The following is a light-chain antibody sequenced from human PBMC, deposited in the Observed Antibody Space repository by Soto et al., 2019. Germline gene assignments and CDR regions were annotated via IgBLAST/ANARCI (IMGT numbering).Light chain of an antibody. V-gene: IGKV3-20*01. CDR3: QQYSDRRQFT. CDR1: QSISSSY. Sequence: EVVLTQSPGTLSLSPGERATLSCKASQSISSSYLAWYQQKPGQAPRLLVYGASTRATGIPDKFSGSGSGTDFTLTISRLEPEDFALYYCQQYSDRRQFTFGPGTRV. CDR2: GAS. J-gene: IGKJ3*01.